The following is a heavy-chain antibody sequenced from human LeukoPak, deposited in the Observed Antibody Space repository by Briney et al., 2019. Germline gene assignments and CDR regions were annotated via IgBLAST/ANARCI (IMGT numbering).Heavy chain of an antibody. D-gene: IGHD3-16*02. CDR2: IYSGGST. CDR1: GVSISSHY. CDR3: ARGGVYYDYVWGSYRSNYFDY. Sequence: PGGSLRLSCAVSGVSISSHYMNWVRQAPGKGLEWVSVIYSGGSTYYADSVKGRFTISRDNAKNSLYLQMNSLRAEDTAVYYCARGGVYYDYVWGSYRSNYFDYWGQGTLVTVSS. V-gene: IGHV3-66*01. J-gene: IGHJ4*02.